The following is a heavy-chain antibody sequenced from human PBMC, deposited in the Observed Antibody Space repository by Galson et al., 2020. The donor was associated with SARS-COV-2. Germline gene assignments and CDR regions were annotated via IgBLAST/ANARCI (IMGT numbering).Heavy chain of an antibody. J-gene: IGHJ4*02. V-gene: IGHV3-30*03. CDR1: GFTFNSYL. Sequence: QLGESLKLSCVASGFTFNSYLMHWVRQAPSKGLEWVSVLSYDGSNKYYADSVKGRFTISSDNSKTMLYLQMNSLTTEDTAVYYCARDRGKNWGDRGYFDYWGQGNLVTVSS. CDR3: ARDRGKNWGDRGYFDY. D-gene: IGHD7-27*01. CDR2: LSYDGSNK.